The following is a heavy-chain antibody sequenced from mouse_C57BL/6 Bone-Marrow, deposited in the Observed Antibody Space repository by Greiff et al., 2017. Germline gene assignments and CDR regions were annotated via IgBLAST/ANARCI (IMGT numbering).Heavy chain of an antibody. CDR3: ARPSFYYYGSSYGYFDV. CDR1: GYTFTSYW. CDR2: IYPGSGST. Sequence: QVQLQQPGAELVKPGASVKMSCKASGYTFTSYWITWVKQRPGQGLEWIGDIYPGSGSTNYNEKFKSKATLTVDTSSSTAYMQLSSLTSEDSAVYYCARPSFYYYGSSYGYFDVWGTGNTVTVSS. J-gene: IGHJ1*03. D-gene: IGHD1-1*01. V-gene: IGHV1-55*01.